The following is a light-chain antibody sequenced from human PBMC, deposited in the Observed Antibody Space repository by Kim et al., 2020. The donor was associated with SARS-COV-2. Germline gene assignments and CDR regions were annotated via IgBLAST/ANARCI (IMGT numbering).Light chain of an antibody. CDR3: VAWDDSLNGVV. Sequence: QSVLTQPPSASGTPGQWVTISCSGSSSNIGGNTVHWYQQVPGTAPKLLIYRDSQRPSGVHDRFSGSKSGTSASLAISGLQSEDESDYYCVAWDDSLNGVVFGGGTQLTVL. CDR2: RDS. V-gene: IGLV1-44*01. J-gene: IGLJ2*01. CDR1: SSNIGGNT.